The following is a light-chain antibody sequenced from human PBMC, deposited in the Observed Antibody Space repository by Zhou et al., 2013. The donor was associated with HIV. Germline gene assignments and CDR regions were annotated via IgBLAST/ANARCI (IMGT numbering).Light chain of an antibody. V-gene: IGKV1-9*01. J-gene: IGKJ2*01. Sequence: DIQLTQSPSFLSASVGDRVTITCRASQGISSALAWYQQKPGKAPKLLIYAASTLQSGVPSRFSGSGSGRDFTLTIGSLQPEDFATYYCLQYNAYPYTFGQGTKLDIK. CDR1: QGISSA. CDR2: AAS. CDR3: LQYNAYPYT.